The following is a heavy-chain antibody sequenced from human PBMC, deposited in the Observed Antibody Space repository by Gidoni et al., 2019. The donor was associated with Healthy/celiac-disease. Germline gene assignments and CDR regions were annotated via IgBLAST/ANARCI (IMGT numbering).Heavy chain of an antibody. J-gene: IGHJ2*01. CDR2: ISYDGSNK. CDR1: GFTFSSYA. CDR3: ARDRGDTVTNMEYFDL. D-gene: IGHD4-4*01. V-gene: IGHV3-30-3*01. Sequence: LSCAASGFTFSSYAMHWVRQAPGKGLEWVAVISYDGSNKYYADSVKGRFTISRDNSKNTLYLQMNSLRAEDTAVYYCARDRGDTVTNMEYFDLWGRGTLVTVSS.